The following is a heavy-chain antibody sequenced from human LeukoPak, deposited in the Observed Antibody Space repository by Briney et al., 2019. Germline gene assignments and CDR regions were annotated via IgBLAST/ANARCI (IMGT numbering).Heavy chain of an antibody. J-gene: IGHJ4*02. D-gene: IGHD2-2*01. CDR1: GYTFTSYG. CDR3: ASNPLGYCSSTSCPPMYYFDY. V-gene: IGHV1-18*01. CDR2: ISAYNGNT. Sequence: PGASVKVSCKASGYTFTSYGISWVRQAPGQGLEWMGWISAYNGNTNYAQKLQGRVTMTTDTSTSTAYMELSSLRSDDTAVYYCASNPLGYCSSTSCPPMYYFDYRGQGTLVTVSS.